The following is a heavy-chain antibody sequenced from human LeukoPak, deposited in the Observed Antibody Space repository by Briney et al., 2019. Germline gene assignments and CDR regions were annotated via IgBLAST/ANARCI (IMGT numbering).Heavy chain of an antibody. D-gene: IGHD1-26*01. V-gene: IGHV4-59*08. Sequence: SETLSLTCTVSGGSISSYNWSCIRQRPGEGLEWIGYIYYSGSTNYNPSLKSRVTISVDTSKDQFSLKLTSVTAADTAVYFCASRVGSGNFESWGQGTLVTVS. J-gene: IGHJ4*02. CDR1: GGSISSYN. CDR3: ASRVGSGNFES. CDR2: IYYSGST.